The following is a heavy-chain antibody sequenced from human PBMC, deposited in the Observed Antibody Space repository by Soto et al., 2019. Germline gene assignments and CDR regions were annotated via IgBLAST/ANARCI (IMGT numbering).Heavy chain of an antibody. Sequence: ASVKVSCKGSGYTFTSYYIHWGRQAPGGGLEWLGIINPSGGSTTYRQKFQGRVTMTRDTSTSTVYMELSSLTSEDTAVYYCVRGHYYDSSGQGGYWGQGTPVTVSS. D-gene: IGHD3-22*01. CDR1: GYTFTSYY. CDR3: VRGHYYDSSGQGGY. V-gene: IGHV1-46*03. CDR2: INPSGGST. J-gene: IGHJ4*02.